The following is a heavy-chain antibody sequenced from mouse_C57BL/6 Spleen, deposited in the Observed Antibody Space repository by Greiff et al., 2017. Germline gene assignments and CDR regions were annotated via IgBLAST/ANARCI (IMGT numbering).Heavy chain of an antibody. CDR1: GYTFTSYW. J-gene: IGHJ3*01. V-gene: IGHV1-52*01. CDR3: AREEGYYGSSSFAY. CDR2: IDPSDSET. D-gene: IGHD1-1*01. Sequence: QVQLQQPGAELVRPGSSVKLSCKASGYTFTSYWMHWVKQRPIQGLEWIGNIDPSDSETHYNQKFKDKATLTVDKSSSTAYMQRSSLSSEDSAVYYCAREEGYYGSSSFAYWGQGTLVTVSA.